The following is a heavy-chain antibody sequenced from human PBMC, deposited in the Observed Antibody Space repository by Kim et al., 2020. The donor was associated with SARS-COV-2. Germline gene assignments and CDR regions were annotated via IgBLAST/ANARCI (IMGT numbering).Heavy chain of an antibody. J-gene: IGHJ4*02. V-gene: IGHV4-59*13. D-gene: IGHD2-2*01. CDR3: ARVATSSYFDY. CDR2: IYYSGST. Sequence: SETLSLTCTVSGGSISSYYCSWIRQRPGQGLEWIGYIYYSGSTNYNPSLKSRVTISVDTSKNQFSLKLSSVTAAAPAVYYCARVATSSYFDYLGQGTLVT. CDR1: GGSISSYY.